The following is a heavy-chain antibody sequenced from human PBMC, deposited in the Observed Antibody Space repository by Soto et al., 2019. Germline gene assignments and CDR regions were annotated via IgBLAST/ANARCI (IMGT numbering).Heavy chain of an antibody. CDR2: INPSGGST. V-gene: IGHV1-46*01. CDR3: ERDEARRVFEKYDFWSGSTFRQSKSKQYYRIAV. Sequence: DAVQVSCEASGYTFTSYYMHWVRQAPGQGLEWMGIINPSGGSTSYAQKFQGRVTMTRDTSTSTVYMELSSLRSEDTAEYYCERDEARRVFEKYDFWSGSTFRQSKSKQYYRIAVRGQRTTVIVSS. CDR1: GYTFTSYY. D-gene: IGHD3-3*01. J-gene: IGHJ6*02.